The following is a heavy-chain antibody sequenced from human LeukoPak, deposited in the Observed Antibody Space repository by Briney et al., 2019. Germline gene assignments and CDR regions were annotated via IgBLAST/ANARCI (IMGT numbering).Heavy chain of an antibody. CDR1: GGSISSSSYY. J-gene: IGHJ5*02. Sequence: SETLSLTCTISGGSISSSSYYSGWIRQPPGKGLEWIGSIYCSGSTYYNPSLKSRVTISVDTYKNQFSLKLSSVTAADTAVYYCARKLLNSWFDPWGQGTLVTVSS. V-gene: IGHV4-39*07. CDR3: ARKLLNSWFDP. D-gene: IGHD2-15*01. CDR2: IYCSGST.